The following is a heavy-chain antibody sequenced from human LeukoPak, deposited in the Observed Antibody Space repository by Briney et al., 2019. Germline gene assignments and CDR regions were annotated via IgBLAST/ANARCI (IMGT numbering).Heavy chain of an antibody. CDR2: IKRDGSKK. Sequence: GGSLRLSCAASGFTFSSYWMSWVRQAPGKGPEWVANIKRDGSKKNYVDSVKGRFTISRDNAKNSLYLQMNSLRVEDTAVYYCARFISLGGWGQGAPVTVSS. CDR3: ARFISLGG. D-gene: IGHD3-10*01. V-gene: IGHV3-7*01. CDR1: GFTFSSYW. J-gene: IGHJ4*02.